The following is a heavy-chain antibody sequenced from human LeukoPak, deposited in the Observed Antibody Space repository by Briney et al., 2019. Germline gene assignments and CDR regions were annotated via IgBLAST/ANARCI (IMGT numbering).Heavy chain of an antibody. Sequence: GESLKISCKGSGYSFTSYWLGWVRQMPGKGLEWMGIIDPRDSDTRYSPSFQGQVTISADKSITTAYPQWSSLKASDTAMCYCARRGSSDAFDIWGQGTMVTVSS. D-gene: IGHD2-15*01. J-gene: IGHJ3*02. CDR1: GYSFTSYW. CDR3: ARRGSSDAFDI. V-gene: IGHV5-51*01. CDR2: IDPRDSDT.